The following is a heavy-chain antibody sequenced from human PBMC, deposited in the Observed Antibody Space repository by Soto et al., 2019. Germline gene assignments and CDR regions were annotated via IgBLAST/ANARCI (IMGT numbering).Heavy chain of an antibody. V-gene: IGHV3-23*01. CDR2: ISGSGGST. D-gene: IGHD3-22*01. CDR1: GFTFSSYA. J-gene: IGHJ5*02. Sequence: GGSLRLSXAASGFTFSSYAMSWVRQAPGKGLEWVSAISGSGGSTYYADSVKGRFTISRDNSKNTLYLQMNSLRAEDTAVYYCAKDPRSTMIVVVGPWFDPWGQGTLVTVSS. CDR3: AKDPRSTMIVVVGPWFDP.